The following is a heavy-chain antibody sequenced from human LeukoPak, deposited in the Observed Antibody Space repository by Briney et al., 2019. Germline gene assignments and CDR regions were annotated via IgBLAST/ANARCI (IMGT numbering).Heavy chain of an antibody. J-gene: IGHJ4*02. CDR2: INWNGGST. CDR3: ARFCSSGYWRDY. Sequence: RPGGSLRLSCAASGFTFDDYGMSWVRQAPGKGLEWVSGINWNGGSTGYADSVKGRFTISRDNAKNSLYLQMNSLRAEDTAVYYCARFCSSGYWRDYWGQGTLVTVSS. CDR1: GFTFDDYG. V-gene: IGHV3-20*04. D-gene: IGHD3-22*01.